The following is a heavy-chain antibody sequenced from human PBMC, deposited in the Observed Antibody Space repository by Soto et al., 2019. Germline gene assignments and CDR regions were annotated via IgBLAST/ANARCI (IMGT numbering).Heavy chain of an antibody. J-gene: IGHJ6*02. D-gene: IGHD4-4*01. V-gene: IGHV1-3*01. CDR1: GYTFTSYA. CDR2: INAGNGNT. Sequence: QVQLVQSGAEVKKPGASVKVSCKASGYTFTSYAMHWVRQAPGQRLEWMGWINAGNGNTKYSQKFQGRVTITRDTSASTAYMELSSLRSEDTAVYYCARGIPLHIYSYYYGMDVWGQGTTVTVSS. CDR3: ARGIPLHIYSYYYGMDV.